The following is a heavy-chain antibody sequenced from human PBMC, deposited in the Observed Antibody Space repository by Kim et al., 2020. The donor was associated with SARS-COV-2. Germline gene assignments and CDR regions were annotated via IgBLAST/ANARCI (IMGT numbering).Heavy chain of an antibody. J-gene: IGHJ6*02. D-gene: IGHD5-18*01. Sequence: GGSLRLSCAASGFTFSSYAMSWVRQAPGKGLEWVSAISGSGGSTYYADSVKGRFTISRDNSKNTLYLQMNSLRAEDTAVYYCAKSHSYGSLKGGYYYGMDVWGQGTTVTVSS. CDR2: ISGSGGST. V-gene: IGHV3-23*01. CDR3: AKSHSYGSLKGGYYYGMDV. CDR1: GFTFSSYA.